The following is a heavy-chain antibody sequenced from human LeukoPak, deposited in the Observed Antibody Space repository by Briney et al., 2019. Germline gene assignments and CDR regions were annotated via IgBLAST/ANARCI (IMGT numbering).Heavy chain of an antibody. CDR1: GYTFTGYY. CDR2: INPNSGGT. Sequence: ASVKVSCKASGYTFTGYYMHWVRQAPGQGLEWMGWINPNSGGTNYAQKFQGRVTMTRDTSTSTIYMELSSLRSEDTAVYYCAREIGPIQLHLWGSAFDYWGQGTLVTVSS. J-gene: IGHJ4*02. CDR3: AREIGPIQLHLWGSAFDY. V-gene: IGHV1-2*02. D-gene: IGHD5-18*01.